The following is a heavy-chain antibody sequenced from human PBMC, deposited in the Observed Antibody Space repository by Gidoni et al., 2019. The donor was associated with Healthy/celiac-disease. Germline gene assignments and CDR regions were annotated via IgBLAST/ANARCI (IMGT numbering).Heavy chain of an antibody. CDR2: ISYDGSNK. CDR1: GFPFSSSA. CDR3: ARDLRWGYYYYGMDV. Sequence: QVQLVESGGGVVQPGRSLRLSCAASGFPFSSSAMHWVRQAPAKGLEWVAVISYDGSNKDYAESVKGRFTISRDNSKNTLYLQMNSLRAEDTAVYYCARDLRWGYYYYGMDVWGQGTTVTVSS. J-gene: IGHJ6*02. V-gene: IGHV3-30-3*01. D-gene: IGHD4-17*01.